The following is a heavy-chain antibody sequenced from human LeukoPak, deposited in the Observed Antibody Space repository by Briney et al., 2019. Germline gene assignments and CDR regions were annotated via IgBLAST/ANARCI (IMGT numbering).Heavy chain of an antibody. Sequence: PGGSLRLSCAASGFTFSSYAMSWVRQAPGKGLEWVANIKQDGSEKYYVDSVKGRFTISRDNAKNSLYLQMNSLRAEDTAVYYCARDKRYDYVWGSYRYTFDYWGQGTLVTVSS. CDR3: ARDKRYDYVWGSYRYTFDY. CDR1: GFTFSSYA. V-gene: IGHV3-7*01. CDR2: IKQDGSEK. D-gene: IGHD3-16*02. J-gene: IGHJ4*02.